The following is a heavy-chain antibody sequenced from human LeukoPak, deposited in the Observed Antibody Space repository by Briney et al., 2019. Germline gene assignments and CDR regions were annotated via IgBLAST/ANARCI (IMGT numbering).Heavy chain of an antibody. V-gene: IGHV1-8*01. J-gene: IGHJ4*02. Sequence: ASVKVSCKASGYTLTSYEINWVRQATGQGLEWMGWMNPNSGNTGFAQKFQGRVTMTRNTSRSTAYMELSSLRSEDTAVYYCARVKAGYFDYWGQGTLVTVSS. D-gene: IGHD6-19*01. CDR2: MNPNSGNT. CDR3: ARVKAGYFDY. CDR1: GYTLTSYE.